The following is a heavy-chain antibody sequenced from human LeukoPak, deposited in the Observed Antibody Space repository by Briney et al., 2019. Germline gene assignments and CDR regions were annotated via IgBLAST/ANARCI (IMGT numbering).Heavy chain of an antibody. D-gene: IGHD3-16*02. V-gene: IGHV4-31*03. Sequence: SETLSLTCTVAGGSTSSGGYYWSWIRQHPGKGLEWIGYINYNGVTYYNPSLKSRLTISVVDTSKNQFSLRLNSVTVAVTAVYYCARSDYVWGNYRPIPDYWGQGTLVTVSS. CDR3: ARSDYVWGNYRPIPDY. J-gene: IGHJ4*02. CDR2: INYNGVT. CDR1: GGSTSSGGYY.